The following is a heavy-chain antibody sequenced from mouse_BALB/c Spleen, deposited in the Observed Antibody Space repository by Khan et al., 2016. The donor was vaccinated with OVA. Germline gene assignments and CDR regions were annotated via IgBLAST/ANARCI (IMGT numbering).Heavy chain of an antibody. Sequence: QVQLKHSGPGLVAPSQSLSITCTVSGFSLTSYGVHWVRQPPGKGLEWLGVIWAGGSTNYNSALMSRLSISKDNSKSQVFLKMNSLQTDDTAMYYCARVHYYGYGFAYWGQGTLVTVSA. V-gene: IGHV2-9*02. CDR3: ARVHYYGYGFAY. CDR1: GFSLTSYG. J-gene: IGHJ3*01. D-gene: IGHD1-2*01. CDR2: IWAGGST.